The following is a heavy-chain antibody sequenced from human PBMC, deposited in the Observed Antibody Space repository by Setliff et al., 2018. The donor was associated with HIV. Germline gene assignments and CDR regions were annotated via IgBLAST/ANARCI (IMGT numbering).Heavy chain of an antibody. CDR3: ARVSTTYWYSIPRDSYQHLDI. CDR1: GGSFSDYY. D-gene: IGHD1-1*01. Sequence: PSETLSLTCAVYGGSFSDYYWSWIRQPPGKGLEWIGKINHSGRTIQSPSLGSRVTISIDTSKNQFSLKLSSVSAADTAVYYCARVSTTYWYSIPRDSYQHLDIWGKGTTVTVSS. J-gene: IGHJ6*04. CDR2: INHSGRT. V-gene: IGHV4-34*01.